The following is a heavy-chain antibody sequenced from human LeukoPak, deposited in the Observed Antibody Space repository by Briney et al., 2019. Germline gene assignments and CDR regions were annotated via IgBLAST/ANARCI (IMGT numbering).Heavy chain of an antibody. CDR2: INPNSGGT. D-gene: IGHD1-26*01. V-gene: IGHV1-2*02. CDR1: GYTFTRYY. Sequence: ASVKVSCKASGYTFTRYYMHWVRQAPGQGREWMGWINPNSGGTNYAQKFQGRVTMTRDTSISTAYMELSRLRSDDTAVYYCARTYARGAPNAFDIWGQGTMVTVSS. CDR3: ARTYARGAPNAFDI. J-gene: IGHJ3*02.